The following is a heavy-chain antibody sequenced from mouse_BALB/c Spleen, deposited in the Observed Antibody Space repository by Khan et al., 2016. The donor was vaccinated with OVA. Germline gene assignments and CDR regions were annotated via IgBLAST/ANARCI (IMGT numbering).Heavy chain of an antibody. Sequence: QVQLQQSGAELAKPGASVKMSCKASGYTFTSYWMHWVKQRPGQGLEWIGYINPSTGYTEYNQKFKDKATLTTDKSSSTAYMQLSSLTSEDSAVYHCAASIFFYYSMDYWGQGTSVTVSS. CDR2: INPSTGYT. V-gene: IGHV1-7*01. CDR1: GYTFTSYW. D-gene: IGHD6-1*01. CDR3: AASIFFYYSMDY. J-gene: IGHJ4*01.